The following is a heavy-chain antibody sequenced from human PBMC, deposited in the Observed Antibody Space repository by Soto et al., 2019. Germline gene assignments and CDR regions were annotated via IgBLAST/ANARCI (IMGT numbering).Heavy chain of an antibody. CDR3: ARENVAAPSGMDV. CDR1: GYRFTSYW. V-gene: IGHV5-51*01. J-gene: IGHJ6*02. Sequence: GESLKISCKGSGYRFTSYWIGWVRQMPGKGLEWMGIIYPGDSDTRYSPSFQGQVTISADKSINTAYLQWSSLKASDTAMYCCARENVAAPSGMDVWGQGTTVTVSS. D-gene: IGHD6-6*01. CDR2: IYPGDSDT.